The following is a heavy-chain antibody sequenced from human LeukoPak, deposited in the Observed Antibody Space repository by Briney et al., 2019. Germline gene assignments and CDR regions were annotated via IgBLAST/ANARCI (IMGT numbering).Heavy chain of an antibody. D-gene: IGHD2-15*01. CDR1: GYSFTSYW. CDR2: IYPGDSDT. CDR3: ARRGLLGYCSGASCYDAFDI. J-gene: IGHJ3*02. Sequence: GESLKISCKGSGYSFTSYWIAWVRQMPGKGLEWMGIIYPGDSDTRYSPSFQGQVIISADKSISTAYLQWSSLKASDTAMYYCARRGLLGYCSGASCYDAFDIWGQGIMVTVSS. V-gene: IGHV5-51*01.